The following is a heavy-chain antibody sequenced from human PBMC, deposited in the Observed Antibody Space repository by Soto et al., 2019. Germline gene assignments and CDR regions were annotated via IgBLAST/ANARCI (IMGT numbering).Heavy chain of an antibody. V-gene: IGHV4-59*08. CDR1: GGSISSYY. J-gene: IGHJ4*02. D-gene: IGHD3-10*01. CDR2: IYYSGST. CDR3: ARHNYGSGSTYFDY. Sequence: SETLSLTCTVSGGSISSYYWSWIRQPPGKGLEWIGYIYYSGSTIYNPSLKSRVTISVYTSKNQFSLKLNSMTAADTAVYYCARHNYGSGSTYFDYWGQGTLVTVSS.